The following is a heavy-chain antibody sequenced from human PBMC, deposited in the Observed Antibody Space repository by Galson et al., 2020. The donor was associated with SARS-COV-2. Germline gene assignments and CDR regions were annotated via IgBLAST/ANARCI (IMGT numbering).Heavy chain of an antibody. CDR2: ISSSSSYI. J-gene: IGHJ6*03. V-gene: IGHV3-21*01. CDR3: ARSRYYGSGSYYVLYYYYMDV. CDR1: GFTFSSYS. Sequence: GGSLRLSCAASGFTFSSYSMNWVRQAPGKGLEWVSSISSSSSYIYYADSVKGRFTISRDNAKNSLYLQMNSLRAEDTAVYYCARSRYYGSGSYYVLYYYYMDVWGKGTTVTVSS. D-gene: IGHD3-10*01.